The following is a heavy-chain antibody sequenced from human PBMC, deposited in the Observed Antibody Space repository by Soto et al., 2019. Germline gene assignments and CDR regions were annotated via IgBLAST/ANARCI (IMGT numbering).Heavy chain of an antibody. D-gene: IGHD1-7*01. Sequence: QVQLVQSGAEVKKPGSSVKVSCKASGGTFSSYAISWVRQAPGQGLEWMGGVIPIFGTANYAQKFQGRSMITADESTITAYMEMSSVRSEDTAVYYCGCISGTWAAYYFDYWGQVTLVTVSS. CDR2: VIPIFGTA. V-gene: IGHV1-69*12. J-gene: IGHJ4*02. CDR1: GGTFSSYA. CDR3: GCISGTWAAYYFDY.